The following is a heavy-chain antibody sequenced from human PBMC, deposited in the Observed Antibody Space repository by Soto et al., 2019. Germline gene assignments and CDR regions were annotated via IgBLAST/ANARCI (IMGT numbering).Heavy chain of an antibody. CDR3: ARGGHHNPTKNLDY. J-gene: IGHJ4*02. V-gene: IGHV3-64*01. CDR2: ISSNGGST. CDR1: GFTFSSYA. Sequence: PGGSLRLSCAASGFTFSSYAMHWVRQAPGKGLEYVSAISSNGGSTYYANSVKGRFTISRDNSKNTLYLQMGSLRAEDMAVYYCARGGHHNPTKNLDYWGQGTLVTVSS. D-gene: IGHD1-20*01.